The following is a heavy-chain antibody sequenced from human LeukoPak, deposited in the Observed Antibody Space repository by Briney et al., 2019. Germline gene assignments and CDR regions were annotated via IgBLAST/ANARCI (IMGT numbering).Heavy chain of an antibody. V-gene: IGHV1-2*06. CDR2: INPNSGGT. Sequence: ASVKVSCKASGYTFTGYYMHWVRQAPGQGLEWMGRINPNSGGTNYAQKLQGRVTMTTDTSTSTAYMELRSLRSDDTAVYYCARGPQSYYYDSSGYYYYWGQGTLVTVSS. CDR3: ARGPQSYYYDSSGYYYY. J-gene: IGHJ4*02. D-gene: IGHD3-22*01. CDR1: GYTFTGYY.